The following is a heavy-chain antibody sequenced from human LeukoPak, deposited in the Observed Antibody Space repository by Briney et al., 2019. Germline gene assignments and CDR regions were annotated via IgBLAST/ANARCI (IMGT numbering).Heavy chain of an antibody. CDR2: ISSSSSTI. V-gene: IGHV3-48*04. Sequence: GGSLRLSCAASGFTFSSYSMNWVRQAPGKGLEWVSYISSSSSTIYYADSVKGRFTISRDNAKNSLYLQMNSLRAEDTAVYYCARGPYYYGSGSNPGPCGYWGQGTLVTVSS. CDR1: GFTFSSYS. J-gene: IGHJ4*02. CDR3: ARGPYYYGSGSNPGPCGY. D-gene: IGHD3-10*01.